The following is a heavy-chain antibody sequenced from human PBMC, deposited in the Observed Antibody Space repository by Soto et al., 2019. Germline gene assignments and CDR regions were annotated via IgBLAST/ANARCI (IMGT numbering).Heavy chain of an antibody. Sequence: SETLSLTCAASGRSISRGGYSWRWVRQPPGKGLEWIGYIYHSGSTYYNPSLKSRVTISVDRSKNQFSLKLSSVTAADTAVYYCAREIQEQGGEIYYFKYWGQGTLVTVSS. CDR2: IYHSGST. D-gene: IGHD4-4*01. CDR1: GRSISRGGYS. CDR3: AREIQEQGGEIYYFKY. V-gene: IGHV4-30-2*01. J-gene: IGHJ4*02.